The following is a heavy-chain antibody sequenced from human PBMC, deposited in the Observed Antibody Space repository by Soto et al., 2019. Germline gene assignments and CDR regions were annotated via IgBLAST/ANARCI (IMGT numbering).Heavy chain of an antibody. CDR2: IKSKSDGETA. CDR1: GLTFSNVW. J-gene: IGHJ4*02. Sequence: PGGALRVSCAASGLTFSNVWMTWVRQAPGKGLEWVGRIKSKSDGETADVAAPVKARFTISRDDSKNTVFLEMNSLKSEDTALYYCAITAMINRDSSTSFDYWGRGTQVTVSP. CDR3: AITAMINRDSSTSFDY. V-gene: IGHV3-15*01. D-gene: IGHD5-18*01.